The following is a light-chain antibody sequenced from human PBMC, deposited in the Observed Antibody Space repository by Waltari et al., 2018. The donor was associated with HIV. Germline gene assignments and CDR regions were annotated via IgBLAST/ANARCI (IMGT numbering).Light chain of an antibody. Sequence: QSVLTQPPSVSGAPGQRVTISCTGGSSNIGADYDVHWYQQIPGTAPKLLISGNKNRPSGVPDRFSASKSGTSASLAITGLQAEDEADYFGQSYDRSLSASVVFGGGTKLTVL. V-gene: IGLV1-40*01. CDR3: QSYDRSLSASVV. CDR2: GNK. J-gene: IGLJ2*01. CDR1: SSNIGADYD.